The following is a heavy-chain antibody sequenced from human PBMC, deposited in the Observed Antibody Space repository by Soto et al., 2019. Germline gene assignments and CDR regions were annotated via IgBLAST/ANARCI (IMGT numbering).Heavy chain of an antibody. CDR2: LSWNSGFS. Sequence: GGSLRLSCGGSGFSFDDYTMHWVRHAPGKGPEWVASLSWNSGFSGYADSVKGRFTISRDNAQSSVHLQMNNLRTEDTALYYYAKGRGTIVVTDAYDIWGQGTMVTVSS. V-gene: IGHV3-9*01. D-gene: IGHD3-22*01. CDR3: AKGRGTIVVTDAYDI. J-gene: IGHJ3*02. CDR1: GFSFDDYT.